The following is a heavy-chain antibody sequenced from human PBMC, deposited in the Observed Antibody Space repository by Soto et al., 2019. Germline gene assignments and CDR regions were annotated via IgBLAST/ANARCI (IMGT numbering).Heavy chain of an antibody. CDR2: IIPSFATG. V-gene: IGHV1-69*06. Sequence: RASVKVSCKASGGTFGNSAISWVRQAPGQGLEWMGGIIPSFATGNSAPEFQGRLTITADKSTTTAYMGLSSLRSEDTAVYYCARTYYGSGSYWFYGMDVWGQGTTVTVSS. CDR1: GGTFGNSA. CDR3: ARTYYGSGSYWFYGMDV. D-gene: IGHD3-10*01. J-gene: IGHJ6*02.